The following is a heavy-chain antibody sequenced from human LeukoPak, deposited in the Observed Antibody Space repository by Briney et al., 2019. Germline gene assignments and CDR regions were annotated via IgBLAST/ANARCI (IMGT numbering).Heavy chain of an antibody. V-gene: IGHV3-48*01. CDR1: GFTFNNCA. CDR3: ARDGGGYDRTNYFDY. J-gene: IGHJ4*02. Sequence: HTGGSLRLSCTASGFTFNNCAMSWVRQAPGKGLEWVSYISSSSSTIYYADSVKGRFTISRANAKNSLYLQMNSLRAEDTAVYYCARDGGGYDRTNYFDYWGQGTLVTVSS. D-gene: IGHD5-12*01. CDR2: ISSSSSTI.